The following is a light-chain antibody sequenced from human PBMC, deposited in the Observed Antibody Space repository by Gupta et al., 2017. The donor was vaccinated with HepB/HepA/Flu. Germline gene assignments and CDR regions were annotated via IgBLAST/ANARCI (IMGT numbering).Light chain of an antibody. CDR3: QQYGSSPPFT. J-gene: IGKJ3*01. V-gene: IGKV3-20*01. CDR1: QSVSSSY. Sequence: EIVLTQSPGTLSLSPGERATLSCRASQSVSSSYLAWYKQKPGQAPRLLIYGASSRATGIPDRFSGSGYGTDFTLTISRREPEDFAVYYCQQYGSSPPFTFGHGTKVDIK. CDR2: GAS.